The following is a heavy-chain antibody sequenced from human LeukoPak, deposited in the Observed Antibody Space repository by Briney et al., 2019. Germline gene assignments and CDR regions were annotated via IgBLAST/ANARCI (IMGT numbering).Heavy chain of an antibody. V-gene: IGHV4-39*07. CDR3: ARDLGLHGMDV. CDR1: GGSISSSSYY. D-gene: IGHD2-15*01. Sequence: DPSETLSLTCTVSGGSISSSSYYWGWIRQPPGKGLEWIGSIYYSGSTYYNPSLKSRVTISVDTSKNQFSLKLSSVTAADTAVYYCARDLGLHGMDVWGQGTTVTVSS. CDR2: IYYSGST. J-gene: IGHJ6*02.